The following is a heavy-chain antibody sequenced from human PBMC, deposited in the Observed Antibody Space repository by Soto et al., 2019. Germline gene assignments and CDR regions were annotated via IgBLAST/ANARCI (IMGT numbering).Heavy chain of an antibody. Sequence: QVQLVESGGGVVQPGRSLRLSCAASGFTFSSFAMHWVRQAPGKGLEWVAVISYDGSNKDYADSVKGRFTISRDNSKNTLYLQMTSLRTEDTAVYYCASTLVPSSPRPYWGQGTLVTVSS. CDR3: ASTLVPSSPRPY. CDR1: GFTFSSFA. V-gene: IGHV3-30-3*01. CDR2: ISYDGSNK. D-gene: IGHD2-2*01. J-gene: IGHJ4*02.